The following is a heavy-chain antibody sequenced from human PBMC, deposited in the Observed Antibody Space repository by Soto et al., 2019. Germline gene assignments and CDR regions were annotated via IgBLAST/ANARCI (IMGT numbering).Heavy chain of an antibody. CDR1: GFTFTDYA. CDR3: ARGSSGYISSWYYFDY. Sequence: PGGSLRFACAASGFTFTDYALSWVRQAPGKWLEWVATISGIGGSTYLADSVKGRLSISRDNSKNTVYLLMNSQRAEDTAVYFCARGSSGYISSWYYFDYWGRGTLVTVSS. CDR2: ISGIGGST. D-gene: IGHD6-13*01. J-gene: IGHJ4*02. V-gene: IGHV3-23*01.